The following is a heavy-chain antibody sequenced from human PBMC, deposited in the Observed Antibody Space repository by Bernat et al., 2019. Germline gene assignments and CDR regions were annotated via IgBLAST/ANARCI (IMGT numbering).Heavy chain of an antibody. V-gene: IGHV3-23*01. D-gene: IGHD2-15*01. CDR1: GLTFSNYA. CDR3: AKDGCSSGSCYSGAFDI. J-gene: IGHJ3*02. CDR2: ISGSGGST. Sequence: EVQLLESGGGLVLPGGSLRLSCAASGLTFSNYAMSWVRQAPGGGLEWVSGISGSGGSTYYADSVKGRFTISRDNSMDTLYLQMDNLRVDDTAVYYCAKDGCSSGSCYSGAFDIWGQGTMVTVSS.